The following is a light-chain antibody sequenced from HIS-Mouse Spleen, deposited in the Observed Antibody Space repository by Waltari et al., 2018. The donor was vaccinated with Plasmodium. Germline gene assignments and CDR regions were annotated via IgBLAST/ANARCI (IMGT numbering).Light chain of an antibody. CDR1: VLAKTC. V-gene: IGLV3-27*01. J-gene: IGLJ3*02. CDR2: KDS. Sequence: SYELPQPSSVSVSPGQTARITCSGAVLAKTCARWFQQKPGQAPVLVIYKDSERPAGIPERFSGSSSGTTVTLTISGAQVEDEADYYCYSAADNNRVFGGGTKLTVL. CDR3: YSAADNNRV.